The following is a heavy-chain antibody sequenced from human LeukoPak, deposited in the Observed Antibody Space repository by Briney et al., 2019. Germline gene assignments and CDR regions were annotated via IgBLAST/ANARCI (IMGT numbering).Heavy chain of an antibody. CDR1: GGSISSSSYY. CDR3: ARRSAVAYCGGDCYSRDY. Sequence: SETLSLTCTVSGGSISSSSYYWGRIRQPPGKGLEWIGRIYYSGSTYYNPTLKRRVSISVETSKNQFSVKLSSVTAADTAVYYCARRSAVAYCGGDCYSRDYWGQGTLVTVSS. J-gene: IGHJ4*02. CDR2: IYYSGST. D-gene: IGHD2-21*02. V-gene: IGHV4-39*01.